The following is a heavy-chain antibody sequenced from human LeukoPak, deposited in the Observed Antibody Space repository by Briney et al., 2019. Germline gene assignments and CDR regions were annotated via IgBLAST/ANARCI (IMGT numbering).Heavy chain of an antibody. V-gene: IGHV1-2*02. CDR1: GYIFAGYS. CDR2: INPNSGDT. D-gene: IGHD4-17*01. J-gene: IGHJ5*02. Sequence: VASVKDSCKASGYIFAGYSMHWVRQAPGQGLEWMGWINPNSGDTNYAEKFQGRVTITRDTSITTAYMELSRLRSDDTAVYYCAREIDYGDSPANYFDPWGQGTLVTVSS. CDR3: AREIDYGDSPANYFDP.